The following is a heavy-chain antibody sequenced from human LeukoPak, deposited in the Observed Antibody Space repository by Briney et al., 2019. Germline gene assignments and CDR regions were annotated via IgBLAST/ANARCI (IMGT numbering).Heavy chain of an antibody. Sequence: PSETLSLTCTVSGVSISSSNSYWGWIRQPPGKGLEWIGSIYYTGNTYYNASLKSRVTISIDTSKNQFSLKLSSVTAADTAVYYCARAGGYLGYMDVWGKGTTVTISS. CDR2: IYYTGNT. V-gene: IGHV4-39*01. J-gene: IGHJ6*03. CDR3: ARAGGYLGYMDV. CDR1: GVSISSSNSY. D-gene: IGHD5-18*01.